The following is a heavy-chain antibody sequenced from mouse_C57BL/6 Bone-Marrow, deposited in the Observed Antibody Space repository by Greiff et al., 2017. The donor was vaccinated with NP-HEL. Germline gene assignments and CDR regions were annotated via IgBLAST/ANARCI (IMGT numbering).Heavy chain of an antibody. Sequence: EVQRVESGEGLVKPGGSLKLSCAASGFTFSSYAMSWVRQTPEKRLEWVAYISSGGDYIYYADTVKGRFTISRDNARKTLYLQMSSLKSEDTAMYYCTRGGRHFDYYGSSFYAMDYWGQGTSVTVSS. D-gene: IGHD1-1*01. J-gene: IGHJ4*01. CDR2: ISSGGDYI. CDR3: TRGGRHFDYYGSSFYAMDY. V-gene: IGHV5-9-1*02. CDR1: GFTFSSYA.